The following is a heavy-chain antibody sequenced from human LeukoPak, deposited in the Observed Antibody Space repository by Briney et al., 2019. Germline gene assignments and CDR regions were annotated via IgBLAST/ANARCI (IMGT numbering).Heavy chain of an antibody. Sequence: SETLSLTCTVSGGSVSSGSYYWSWIRQPPGKGLEWIGEINHSGSTNYNPSLKSRVTMSVDTSKNQFSLKLSSVTAADTAVYYCARARYSSSWYGFLPADYWGQGTLVTVSS. CDR1: GGSVSSGSYY. D-gene: IGHD6-13*01. J-gene: IGHJ4*02. CDR3: ARARYSSSWYGFLPADY. V-gene: IGHV4-39*07. CDR2: INHSGST.